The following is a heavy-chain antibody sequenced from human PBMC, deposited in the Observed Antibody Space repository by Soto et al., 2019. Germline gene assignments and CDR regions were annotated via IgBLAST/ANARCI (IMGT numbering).Heavy chain of an antibody. V-gene: IGHV4-4*02. CDR2: IYHSGSI. D-gene: IGHD1-26*01. CDR1: GDPISRRHW. CDR3: ATSQLGEYFDY. J-gene: IGHJ4*02. Sequence: SGTLSLTCAVSGDPISRRHWWCWVRQTPGKGLEWIGEIYHSGSINYNPSLKSRVIISADRSKNQFSLRLSSVTAADTAVYYCATSQLGEYFDYWGQGTLVTVSS.